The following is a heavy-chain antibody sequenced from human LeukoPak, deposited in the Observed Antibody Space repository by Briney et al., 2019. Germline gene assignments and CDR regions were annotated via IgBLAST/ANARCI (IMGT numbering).Heavy chain of an antibody. Sequence: GGSLRLSCAASGFSFSDYYMSWIRQAPGKGLEWVSYISTGGGTIYYADSVKGRFTISRDNAKNSLYLQMNSLRAEDTAVYYCARSTVAVPYNWFDPWGQGTLVTVSS. CDR2: ISTGGGTI. D-gene: IGHD6-19*01. V-gene: IGHV3-11*01. J-gene: IGHJ5*02. CDR1: GFSFSDYY. CDR3: ARSTVAVPYNWFDP.